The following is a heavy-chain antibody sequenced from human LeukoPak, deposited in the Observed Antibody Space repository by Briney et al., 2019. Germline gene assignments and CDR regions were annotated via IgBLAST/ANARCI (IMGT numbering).Heavy chain of an antibody. Sequence: ASVKVSCKASGGIFSSYAFSWVRQAPGQGLEWMGWINPSSGGTNYAQKFQGRVTMTRDTSISTAYMELSRLRSDDTAVYYCARLTYYDFWSGYNYAFDIWGQGTMVTVSS. J-gene: IGHJ3*02. CDR2: INPSSGGT. V-gene: IGHV1-2*02. D-gene: IGHD3-3*01. CDR1: GGIFSSYA. CDR3: ARLTYYDFWSGYNYAFDI.